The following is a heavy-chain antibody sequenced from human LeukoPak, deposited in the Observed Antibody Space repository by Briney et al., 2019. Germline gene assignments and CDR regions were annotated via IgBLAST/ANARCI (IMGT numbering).Heavy chain of an antibody. CDR2: ISRNRNYI. D-gene: IGHD3-10*01. Sequence: PGGSLRLSCAASGFSFSLYSMNWVRQAPGKGLEWVSTISRNRNYIYYAGSVKGRFAISRDDARNSLFLHMNSLRAEDSAVYFCTRDLSAGLLGGFDSWGQGALVSVSS. J-gene: IGHJ4*02. CDR1: GFSFSLYS. V-gene: IGHV3-21*06. CDR3: TRDLSAGLLGGFDS.